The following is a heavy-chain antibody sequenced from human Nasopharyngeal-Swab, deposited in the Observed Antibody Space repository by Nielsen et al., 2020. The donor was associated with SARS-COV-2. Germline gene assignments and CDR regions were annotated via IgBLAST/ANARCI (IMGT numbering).Heavy chain of an antibody. CDR2: IIPIFGTA. Sequence: SVKVSCKASGGTFSSYAISWVRQAPGQGLEWMGGIIPIFGTANYAQKFQGRVTITADESTSTAYMELSSLRSEDTAVYYCARGWTMIVVVSDYYYMDVWGKGTTVTVSS. J-gene: IGHJ6*03. CDR3: ARGWTMIVVVSDYYYMDV. V-gene: IGHV1-69*13. D-gene: IGHD3-22*01. CDR1: GGTFSSYA.